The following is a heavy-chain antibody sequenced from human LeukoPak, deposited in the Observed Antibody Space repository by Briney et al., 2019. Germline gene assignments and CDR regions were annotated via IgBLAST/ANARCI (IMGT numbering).Heavy chain of an antibody. CDR2: IYYSGST. D-gene: IGHD6-19*01. Sequence: KPSETLSLTLPVSGGSHSSYYWGWVPQPPGKGRGWVGYIYYSGSTNYNPSLKSRVTISVDTSKNQFSLKLSSVTAADTAVYYCARGTFRIAVAGLGVWGQGTLVTVSS. CDR1: GGSHSSYY. V-gene: IGHV4-59*01. J-gene: IGHJ4*02. CDR3: ARGTFRIAVAGLGV.